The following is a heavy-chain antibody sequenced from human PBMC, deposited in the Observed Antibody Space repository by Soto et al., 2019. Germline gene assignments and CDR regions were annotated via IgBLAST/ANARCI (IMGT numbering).Heavy chain of an antibody. Sequence: PSETLSLTCTVSGGSISSGDYYWSWIRQPPGKGLEWIGYIYYSGSTYYNPSLKSRVTISRDTSKNQFSLNLSSVTAADTAVYYCAREMGLAPTGTSMYFDYWGQGTLVTVSS. CDR1: GGSISSGDYY. CDR2: IYYSGST. D-gene: IGHD3-9*01. V-gene: IGHV4-30-4*01. J-gene: IGHJ4*02. CDR3: AREMGLAPTGTSMYFDY.